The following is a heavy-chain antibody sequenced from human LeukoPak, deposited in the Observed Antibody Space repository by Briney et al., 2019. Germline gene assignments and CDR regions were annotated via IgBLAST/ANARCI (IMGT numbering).Heavy chain of an antibody. CDR1: GGTFSSYA. D-gene: IGHD3-22*01. V-gene: IGHV1-69*05. CDR3: ARALYYYDSSAQGY. CDR2: IIPIFGTA. J-gene: IGHJ4*02. Sequence: ASVKVSCKASGGTFSSYAISWVRQAPGQGLEWMGGIIPIFGTANYAQKLQGRVTMTTDTSTSTAYMELRSLRSDDTAVYYCARALYYYDSSAQGYWGQGTLVTVSS.